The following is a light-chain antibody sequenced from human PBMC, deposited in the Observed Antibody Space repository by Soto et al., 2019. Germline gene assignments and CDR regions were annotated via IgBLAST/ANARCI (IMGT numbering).Light chain of an antibody. Sequence: EIVMTQSPATLSVSPGERATLSCRASQSVNSNLAWYRQKPGQAPRLLISDASTRATGVPARFSGSGSGTKFTPTISRLQYEDSGIYYCQQYNFWPPLTFGGGTKVEIK. V-gene: IGKV3-15*01. CDR1: QSVNSN. CDR2: DAS. CDR3: QQYNFWPPLT. J-gene: IGKJ4*01.